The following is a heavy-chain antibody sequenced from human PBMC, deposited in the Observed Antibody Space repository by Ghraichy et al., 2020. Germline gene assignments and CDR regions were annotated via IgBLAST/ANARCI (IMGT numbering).Heavy chain of an antibody. V-gene: IGHV1-24*01. D-gene: IGHD3-22*01. J-gene: IGHJ4*02. CDR2: FDPEDGEV. Sequence: ASVKVSCKVSRYSLTELSMHWVRQAPGEGLEWMGGFDPEDGEVIYAQRFQGRVTMTEDTSTDTVYMDLSSLRSEDTAVYYCAAVSSGDYGANDYYYFDNWGQGTLVTVSS. CDR3: AAVSSGDYGANDYYYFDN. CDR1: RYSLTELS.